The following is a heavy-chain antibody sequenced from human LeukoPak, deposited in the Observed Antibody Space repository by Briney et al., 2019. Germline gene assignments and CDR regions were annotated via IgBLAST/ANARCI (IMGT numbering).Heavy chain of an antibody. V-gene: IGHV4-59*08. D-gene: IGHD3-22*01. Sequence: SETLSLTCTVSGGSISSYYWSWIRQPPGKGLEWIGYIYYSGSTNYNPSLKSRVTISVDTSKNQFSLKLSSVTAADTAVYYCARLTVAGYFDSSGYQGDAFDIWGQGTMVTVSS. CDR2: IYYSGST. CDR3: ARLTVAGYFDSSGYQGDAFDI. CDR1: GGSISSYY. J-gene: IGHJ3*02.